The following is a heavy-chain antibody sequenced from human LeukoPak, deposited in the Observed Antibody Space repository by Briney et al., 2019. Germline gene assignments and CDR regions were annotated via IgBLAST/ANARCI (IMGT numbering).Heavy chain of an antibody. CDR3: ARNYCGGDRWYYGMDV. Sequence: GGSLRLSCAASGFTVSSNYMSRVRQAPGKGLEWVSVIYSGGSTYYADSVKGRFTISRHNSKNTLYLQMNSLRAEDTAVYYCARNYCGGDRWYYGMDVWGQGTTVTVSS. J-gene: IGHJ6*02. D-gene: IGHD2-21*02. CDR2: IYSGGST. V-gene: IGHV3-53*04. CDR1: GFTVSSNY.